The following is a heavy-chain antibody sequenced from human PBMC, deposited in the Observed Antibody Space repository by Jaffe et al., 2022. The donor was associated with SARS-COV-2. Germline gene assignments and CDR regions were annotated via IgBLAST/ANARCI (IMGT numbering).Heavy chain of an antibody. CDR2: IYYSGST. D-gene: IGHD4-17*01. J-gene: IGHJ3*02. Sequence: QVQLQESGPGLVKPSETLSLTCTVSGGSISSYYWSWIRQPPGKGLEWIGYIYYSGSTNYNPSLKSRVTISVDTSKNQFSLKLSSVTAADTAVYYCARTVTTRVLRAFDIWGQGTMVTVSS. CDR3: ARTVTTRVLRAFDI. CDR1: GGSISSYY. V-gene: IGHV4-59*01.